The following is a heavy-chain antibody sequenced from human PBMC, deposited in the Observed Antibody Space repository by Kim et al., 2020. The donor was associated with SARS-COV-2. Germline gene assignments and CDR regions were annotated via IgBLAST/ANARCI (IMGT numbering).Heavy chain of an antibody. CDR2: IYYSGST. Sequence: SETLSLTCTVSGGSISSGGYYWSWIRQHPGKGLEWIGYIYYSGSTYYNPSLKSRVTISVDTSKNQFSLKLSSVTAADTAVNYCASRARGWLQPIDYWGQGTLVTVSS. D-gene: IGHD5-12*01. V-gene: IGHV4-31*03. CDR1: GGSISSGGYY. CDR3: ASRARGWLQPIDY. J-gene: IGHJ4*02.